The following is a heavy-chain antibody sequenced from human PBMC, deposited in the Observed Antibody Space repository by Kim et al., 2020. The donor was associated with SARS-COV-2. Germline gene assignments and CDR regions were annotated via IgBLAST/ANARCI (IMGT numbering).Heavy chain of an antibody. J-gene: IGHJ4*02. Sequence: SETLSLTCTVSGGSISSGSDYWAWIRQSPGKGLEWIASIYYSGSTYYSPSLKSRVTISVDTSKNQFSLQLSSVTAADTALYFCARLSHYGSGSYPIDYWGQGKRVTVSS. CDR1: GGSISSGSDY. V-gene: IGHV4-39*01. CDR3: ARLSHYGSGSYPIDY. D-gene: IGHD3-10*01. CDR2: IYYSGST.